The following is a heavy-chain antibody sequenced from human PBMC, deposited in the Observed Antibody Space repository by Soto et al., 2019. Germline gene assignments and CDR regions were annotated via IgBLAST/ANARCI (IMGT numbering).Heavy chain of an antibody. J-gene: IGHJ5*02. Sequence: QVQLQESGPGLVKPSGTLSLTCAVSGGSISSSNWWSWVRQPPGKGLAWIGEFYHSGSTNYNPSLKSRVTIPVDKSKTQFSLELSSVTAGDTAVYLCASDYSSSSEEVNWFDPWGQGTMVTVSS. V-gene: IGHV4-4*02. D-gene: IGHD6-6*01. CDR1: GGSISSSNW. CDR3: ASDYSSSSEEVNWFDP. CDR2: FYHSGST.